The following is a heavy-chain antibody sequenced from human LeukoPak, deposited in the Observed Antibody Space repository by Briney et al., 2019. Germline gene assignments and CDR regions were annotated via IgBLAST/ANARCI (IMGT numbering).Heavy chain of an antibody. D-gene: IGHD3-10*01. V-gene: IGHV3-23*01. J-gene: IGHJ4*02. CDR2: ISGSGGST. Sequence: GGSLRLSCAASGFTFSSYAMSWVRQAPGKGLEWVSAISGSGGSTYYADSVKGRFTISRDNSKNTLYLQMNSLRAEDTAVYHCAKDSPYYYGSGSYSDYWGQGTLVTVSS. CDR3: AKDSPYYYGSGSYSDY. CDR1: GFTFSSYA.